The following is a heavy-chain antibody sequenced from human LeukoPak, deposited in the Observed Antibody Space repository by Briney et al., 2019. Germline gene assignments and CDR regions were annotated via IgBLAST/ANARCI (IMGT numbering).Heavy chain of an antibody. CDR1: GFTFSSYS. CDR2: ISSSSSYT. Sequence: VQPGGSLRLSCAASGFTFSSYSMNWVRQAPGKGLEWVSYISSSSSYTNYADSVKGRFTISRDNAKNSLYLQMNSLRAEDTAVYYCAREDGYSSSWHSDYWGQGTLVTVSS. D-gene: IGHD6-13*01. V-gene: IGHV3-48*04. J-gene: IGHJ4*02. CDR3: AREDGYSSSWHSDY.